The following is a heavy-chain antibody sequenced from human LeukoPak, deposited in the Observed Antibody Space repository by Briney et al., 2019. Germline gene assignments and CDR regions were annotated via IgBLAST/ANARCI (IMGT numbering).Heavy chain of an antibody. CDR3: ASDKGYSNNYFDY. CDR2: IYYSGST. J-gene: IGHJ4*01. CDR1: GGSISTTGYY. Sequence: SETLSLACTVSGGSISTTGYYWAWIRQPPGKGLEWIASIYYSGSTYYNSSLKSRVTISVDTSRNQFSLKLSSVTAADTALYYCASDKGYSNNYFDYWGQGTLVTVSS. V-gene: IGHV4-39*01. D-gene: IGHD6-13*01.